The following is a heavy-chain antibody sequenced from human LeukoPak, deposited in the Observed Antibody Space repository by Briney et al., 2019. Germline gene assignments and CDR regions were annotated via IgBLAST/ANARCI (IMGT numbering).Heavy chain of an antibody. CDR3: ARDLVGATPDY. V-gene: IGHV3-33*01. CDR2: LLDERRNN. J-gene: IGHJ4*02. CDR1: GFPFSAYA. Sequence: PGGSLRLSCAASGFPFSAYAMHWVRQAPGKGLEWVAVLLDERRNNYANSVKGRFTISRDNAKNSLYLQMNSLRAEDTAVYYCARDLVGATPDYWGQGTLVTVSS. D-gene: IGHD1-26*01.